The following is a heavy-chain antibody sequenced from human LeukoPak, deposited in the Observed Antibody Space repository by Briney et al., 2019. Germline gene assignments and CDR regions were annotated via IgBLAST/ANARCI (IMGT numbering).Heavy chain of an antibody. CDR3: VKYGADV. CDR2: ISAGNDI. V-gene: IGHV3-23*01. Sequence: GGSLRLSCAASGFSFNNYAMVWVRQTPGKGLEWVSVISAGNDIVYADSVKGRFSISRDSSKNTLYLQMNSLRAEDTAVYYCVKYGADVWGQGTTVTVSS. J-gene: IGHJ6*02. CDR1: GFSFNNYA. D-gene: IGHD3-10*01.